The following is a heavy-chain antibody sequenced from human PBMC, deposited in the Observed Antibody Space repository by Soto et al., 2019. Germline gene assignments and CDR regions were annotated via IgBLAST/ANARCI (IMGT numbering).Heavy chain of an antibody. Sequence: GGSLRLSCAASGFTFSSYGMHWVRQAPGKGLEWVAVISYDGSNKYYADSVKGRFTISRDNSKNTLYLQMNSLRAEDTAVYYCAKDLLGGDFWSGYYNYWGQGTLVTVAS. CDR2: ISYDGSNK. J-gene: IGHJ4*02. CDR3: AKDLLGGDFWSGYYNY. D-gene: IGHD3-3*01. V-gene: IGHV3-30*18. CDR1: GFTFSSYG.